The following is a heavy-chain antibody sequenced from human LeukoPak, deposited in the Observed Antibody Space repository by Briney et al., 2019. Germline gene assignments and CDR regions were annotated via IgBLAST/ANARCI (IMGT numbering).Heavy chain of an antibody. J-gene: IGHJ5*02. CDR3: SRVSDILTGYKNWFDP. Sequence: ASVKVSCKASGYTFTSYGISWVRQAPGQGREWMGWISAYNGNTNYAQKLQGRVTMTTDTAKSTAYLELRSLRSDDTAVYYCSRVSDILTGYKNWFDPWGQGTLVTVSS. CDR2: ISAYNGNT. D-gene: IGHD3-9*01. V-gene: IGHV1-18*04. CDR1: GYTFTSYG.